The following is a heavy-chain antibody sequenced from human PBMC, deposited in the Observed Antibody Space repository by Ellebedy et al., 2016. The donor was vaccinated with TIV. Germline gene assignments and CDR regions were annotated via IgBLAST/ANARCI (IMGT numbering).Heavy chain of an antibody. CDR1: GFSFSNYA. CDR2: IRGSGETT. V-gene: IGHV3-23*01. CDR3: ARDLGGGGAFDI. Sequence: GESLKISCAASGFSFSNYAMTWVRQAPGKGLEWVSSIRGSGETTYYTDSVKGRFTISRDNTKNTLSLQMNSLRAEDTAVYYCARDLGGGGAFDIWGQGTMVTVSS. J-gene: IGHJ3*02. D-gene: IGHD3-10*01.